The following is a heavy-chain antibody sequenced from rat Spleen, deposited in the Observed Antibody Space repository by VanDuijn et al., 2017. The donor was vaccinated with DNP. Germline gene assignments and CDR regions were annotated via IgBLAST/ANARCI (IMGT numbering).Heavy chain of an antibody. J-gene: IGHJ4*01. D-gene: IGHD5-1*01. Sequence: EVQLVESGGGLVQPGRSLKLSCAASGFTFSNSGFHWIRQAPTKGLEWVASISPRGLSTFYRDSVKGRFTISRDNAKSTLYLQMDSLRSEETATYYCARVQLGYYALDAWGQGTSVTVSS. CDR2: ISPRGLST. V-gene: IGHV5-19*01. CDR3: ARVQLGYYALDA. CDR1: GFTFSNSG.